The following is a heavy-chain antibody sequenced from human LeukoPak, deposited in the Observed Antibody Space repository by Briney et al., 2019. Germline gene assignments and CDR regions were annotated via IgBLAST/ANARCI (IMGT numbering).Heavy chain of an antibody. CDR1: GYTFTSYG. CDR2: ISAYNGNT. CDR3: ARDCRGTTLTGLDY. Sequence: VASVKVSCKASGYTFTSYGISWVRQAPGQGLEWMGWISAYNGNTNYAQKLQGRVTMTTDTSTSTAYMELRSLRSDDTAVYYCARDCRGTTLTGLDYWGQGTLVTVSS. D-gene: IGHD4-11*01. V-gene: IGHV1-18*01. J-gene: IGHJ4*02.